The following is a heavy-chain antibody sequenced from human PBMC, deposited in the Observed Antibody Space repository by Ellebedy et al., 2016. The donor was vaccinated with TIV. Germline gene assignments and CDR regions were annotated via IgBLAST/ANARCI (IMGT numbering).Heavy chain of an antibody. D-gene: IGHD4-23*01. CDR2: INHSGST. CDR1: GGSFSGYY. Sequence: SETLSLTCAVYGGSFSGYYWSWIRQPPGKGLEWIGEINHSGSTNYNPSLKSRVTMSVDTSKNQFSLKLRSLTAADTAVFFCARGWIAAGDNFYFDYWGQGTLVTVSS. V-gene: IGHV4-34*01. J-gene: IGHJ4*02. CDR3: ARGWIAAGDNFYFDY.